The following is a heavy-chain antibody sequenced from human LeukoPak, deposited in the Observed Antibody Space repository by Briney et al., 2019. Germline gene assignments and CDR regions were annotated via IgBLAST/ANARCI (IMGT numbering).Heavy chain of an antibody. D-gene: IGHD1-1*01. CDR2: IGTASDT. CDR1: GFTSSSFD. CDR3: ARGPPRGKYYYMDV. V-gene: IGHV3-13*01. J-gene: IGHJ6*03. Sequence: GGSLGLSCAASGFTSSSFDMHWVRQPTGQGLEWVSTIGTASDTYYPGSVEGRFTLSRDNAKNSLYLQMNSLTAGDTAVYYCARGPPRGKYYYMDVWGKGTTVTVSS.